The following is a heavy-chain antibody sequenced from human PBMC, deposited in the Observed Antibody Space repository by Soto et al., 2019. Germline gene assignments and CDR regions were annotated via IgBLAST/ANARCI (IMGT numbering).Heavy chain of an antibody. V-gene: IGHV4-30-2*01. CDR3: ARDGDYGDFPY. D-gene: IGHD4-17*01. J-gene: IGHJ4*02. Sequence: HLQLQESGSGLVKPSQTLSLTCAVSGGSISNGAYSWSWIRQPPGKGLEWIGYIYHDGTTFYNPSRKSRVTISLDRAKNQISLRLNSVTAADTAVYYCARDGDYGDFPYWGQGVLVTVSS. CDR1: GGSISNGAYS. CDR2: IYHDGTT.